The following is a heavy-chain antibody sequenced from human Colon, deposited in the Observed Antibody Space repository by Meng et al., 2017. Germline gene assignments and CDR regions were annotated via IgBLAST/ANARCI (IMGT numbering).Heavy chain of an antibody. D-gene: IGHD3-22*01. CDR3: AGDTYGSSGWRDAFDI. J-gene: IGHJ3*02. CDR2: IYSGGNT. CDR1: GFTVSDNY. Sequence: GESLKISCAASGFTVSDNYMSWVRQAPGKGLEWVSVIYSGGNTYYADSVKGGLTISRHNTKNTLYLQMNSLKAEAADVYYCAGDTYGSSGWRDAFDIWGQGTMVTVSS. V-gene: IGHV3-53*04.